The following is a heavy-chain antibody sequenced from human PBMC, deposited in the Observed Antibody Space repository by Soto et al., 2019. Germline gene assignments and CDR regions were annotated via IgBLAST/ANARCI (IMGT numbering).Heavy chain of an antibody. J-gene: IGHJ3*02. D-gene: IGHD4-17*01. Sequence: GGSLRLSCAASGFTFSSYAMSWVRQAPGKGLEWVSAISGSGGSTYYADSVKGRFTISRDNSKKTLYLQMNSLRAEDTAVYYCAKDGHPPEDYGDPLDAFDIWGQGTMVTVSS. V-gene: IGHV3-23*01. CDR3: AKDGHPPEDYGDPLDAFDI. CDR2: ISGSGGST. CDR1: GFTFSSYA.